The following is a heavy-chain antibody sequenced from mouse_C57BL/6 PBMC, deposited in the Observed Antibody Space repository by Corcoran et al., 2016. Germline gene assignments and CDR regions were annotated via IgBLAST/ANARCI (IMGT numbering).Heavy chain of an antibody. D-gene: IGHD1-1*01. CDR3: ARSLLITSVVAPCFDV. CDR2: INTYSGVP. V-gene: IGHV9-3*01. CDR1: GYTFTTYG. J-gene: IGHJ1*03. Sequence: QIQLVQSGPELKKPGETVKISCKASGYTFTTYGMSWVKQAPGKGLKWMGWINTYSGVPTYADDFKGRFAFSLETSASTAYLQINNLKNEDTATYFCARSLLITSVVAPCFDVWGTGTTVTVSS.